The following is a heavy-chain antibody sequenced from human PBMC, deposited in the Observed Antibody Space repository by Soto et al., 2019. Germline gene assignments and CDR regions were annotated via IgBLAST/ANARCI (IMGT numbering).Heavy chain of an antibody. J-gene: IGHJ4*01. D-gene: IGHD2-2*01. V-gene: IGHV3-48*02. CDR2: ISSSSSTI. Sequence: GGSLRLSCAASGFTFSSYSMNWVRQAPGKGLEWVSYISSSSSTIYYADAVKGRFTISRDNARNSLYLQMNSLRDEDTAVYYCAIYVDIVVVPAVVSYYFDYCGHVTLFPVPS. CDR1: GFTFSSYS. CDR3: AIYVDIVVVPAVVSYYFDY.